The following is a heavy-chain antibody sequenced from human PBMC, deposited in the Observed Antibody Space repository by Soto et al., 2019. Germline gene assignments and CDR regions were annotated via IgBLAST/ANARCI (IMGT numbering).Heavy chain of an antibody. J-gene: IGHJ5*02. Sequence: GGSLRLSCAASGFIFNSYTMSWVRQAPGKGLEWVSSISAGGGSTFFADSVKGRFTISRDNSRNTLYLQMDSLRADDTAVYYCARYYDSSGYYYRWFDPWGQGTLVTVSS. CDR1: GFIFNSYT. CDR2: ISAGGGST. CDR3: ARYYDSSGYYYRWFDP. V-gene: IGHV3-23*01. D-gene: IGHD3-22*01.